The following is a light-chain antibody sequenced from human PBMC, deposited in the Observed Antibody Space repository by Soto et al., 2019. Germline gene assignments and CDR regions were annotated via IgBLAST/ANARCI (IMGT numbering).Light chain of an antibody. V-gene: IGKV3-20*01. CDR2: GAS. CDR3: QQYNSYSRT. J-gene: IGKJ1*01. CDR1: QSVSNNY. Sequence: EIVLTQSPGTLSLSPGERATLSCRASQSVSNNYLAWYQQKPGTAPRPLIYGASTRATGIPDRFSGSGSGTEFTRTISSLQPDEFATYYCQQYNSYSRTFGQGTKVDIK.